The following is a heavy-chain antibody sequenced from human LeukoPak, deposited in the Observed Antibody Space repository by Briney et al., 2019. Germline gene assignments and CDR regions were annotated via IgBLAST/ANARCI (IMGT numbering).Heavy chain of an antibody. J-gene: IGHJ5*02. CDR3: ARVSPLYVRFDP. CDR2: IYYSGST. CDR1: GGSISNYY. V-gene: IGHV4-59*01. D-gene: IGHD2-2*02. Sequence: SETLSLTCTVSGGSISNYYWSWIRQAPGKWLEWNGYIYYSGSTNYNPSLKSRVTISVDTSKTQFSLKLSSVTAADTAVYYCARVSPLYVRFDPWGQGTLVTVSS.